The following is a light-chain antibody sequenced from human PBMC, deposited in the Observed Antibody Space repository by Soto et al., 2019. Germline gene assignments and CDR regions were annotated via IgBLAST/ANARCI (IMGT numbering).Light chain of an antibody. CDR3: QQYYSSPSIT. J-gene: IGKJ5*01. V-gene: IGKV4-1*01. CDR1: QSVLHSSNNKNY. CDR2: WAS. Sequence: DIVMTQSPDSLAVSLGERATINCKSSQSVLHSSNNKNYLSWYQQTPGQPPKLLIYWASIRESGVPDRFSGSGSGTDFTHTISSLQAEDVAVYYCQQYYSSPSITFGQGTRLEIK.